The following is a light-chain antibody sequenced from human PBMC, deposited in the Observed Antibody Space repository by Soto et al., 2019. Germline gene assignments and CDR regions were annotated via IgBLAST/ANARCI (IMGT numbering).Light chain of an antibody. CDR2: DAS. J-gene: IGKJ4*01. CDR3: QQRNIWPLT. CDR1: QSVSSY. Sequence: EIELTQSPATLSLSPGERATLSCRASQSVSSYLAWYQQKPGQAPRLLIYDASNRATGIPARFSGSGSGTDFTLTISSLEPEDFAVYYCQQRNIWPLTFGGGTKVEIK. V-gene: IGKV3-11*01.